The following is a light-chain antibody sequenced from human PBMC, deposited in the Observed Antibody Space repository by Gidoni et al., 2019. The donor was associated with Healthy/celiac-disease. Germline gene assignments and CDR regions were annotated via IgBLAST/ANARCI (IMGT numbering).Light chain of an antibody. CDR3: QVWDSSSDHHVV. CDR1: NIGRKS. V-gene: IGLV3-21*04. J-gene: IGLJ2*01. CDR2: YDS. Sequence: SYVLTQPPSVSVAPGKTARITCGGNNIGRKSVHWYQQKPGQAPVLVIYYDSDRPSGIPERFSGSNAGNTATLTIIRVEAGDEADYYCQVWDSSSDHHVVFGGGTKLTVL.